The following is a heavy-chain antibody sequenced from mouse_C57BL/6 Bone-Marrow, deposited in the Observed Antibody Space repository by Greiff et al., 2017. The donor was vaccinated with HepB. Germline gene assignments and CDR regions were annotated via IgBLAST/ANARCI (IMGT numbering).Heavy chain of an antibody. CDR2: IDPDTGGT. V-gene: IGHV1-15*01. Sequence: VQLQQSGAELVRPGASVTLSCKASGYTFTDYEMHWVKQTPVHGLEWIGAIDPDTGGTAYNQKFKGKAILTAAKSSSTAYMELRSLTSEDSAVYYCTRRWLPSWFAYWGQGTLVTVSA. CDR1: GYTFTDYE. CDR3: TRRWLPSWFAY. D-gene: IGHD2-3*01. J-gene: IGHJ3*01.